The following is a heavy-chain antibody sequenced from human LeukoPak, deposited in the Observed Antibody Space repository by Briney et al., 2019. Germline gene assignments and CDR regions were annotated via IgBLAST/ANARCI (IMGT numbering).Heavy chain of an antibody. CDR3: ARDGSKKGLKD. CDR2: IYYSGST. CDR1: GGSISSYY. D-gene: IGHD2-15*01. Sequence: SETLSLTCTVSGGSISSYYWSWIRQPPGKGLEWIGYIYYSGSTNYNPSLKSRVTISVDTSKNQFSLKLGSVTAADTAVYYCARDGSKKGLKDWGQGTLVTVSS. V-gene: IGHV4-59*01. J-gene: IGHJ4*02.